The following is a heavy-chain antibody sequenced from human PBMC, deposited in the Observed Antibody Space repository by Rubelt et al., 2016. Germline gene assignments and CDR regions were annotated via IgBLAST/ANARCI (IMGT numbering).Heavy chain of an antibody. CDR3: ARVGPGGSRYYFDY. D-gene: IGHD3-16*01. J-gene: IGHJ4*02. Sequence: EVQLVESGGGVVRPGGSLRLSCVASGFTFDDFGMSWVRQAPGKGLEWVSGINWSGDLTAYSDSVNGRFTFSRDNAKNSLDLQMNSLGAEDTALYYCARVGPGGSRYYFDYWGQGALVTVSS. CDR2: INWSGDLT. CDR1: GFTFDDFG. V-gene: IGHV3-20*04.